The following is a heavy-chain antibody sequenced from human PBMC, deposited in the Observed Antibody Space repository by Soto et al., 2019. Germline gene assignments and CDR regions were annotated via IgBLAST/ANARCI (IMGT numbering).Heavy chain of an antibody. CDR2: IFDSGTT. J-gene: IGHJ4*02. CDR3: ARGPSGDKVHY. CDR1: DGSISPYC. Sequence: SETLSLTSTVSDGSISPYCWSWIRQPPGEGLEWIGHIFDSGTTYTNPSLRSQVAISLDTSKNHFSLTLSSVTAADTAVYYCARGPSGDKVHYWGQGALVTVSS. D-gene: IGHD7-27*01. V-gene: IGHV4-30-4*01.